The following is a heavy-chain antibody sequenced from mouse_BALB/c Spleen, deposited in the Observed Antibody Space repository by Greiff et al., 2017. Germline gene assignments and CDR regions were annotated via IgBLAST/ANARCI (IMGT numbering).Heavy chain of an antibody. CDR1: GFTFSDYY. Sequence: DVKLVESGGGLVKPGGSLKLSCAASGFTFSDYYMYWVRQTPEKRLEWVATISDGGSYTYYPDSVKGRFTISRDNAKNNLYLQMSSLKSEDTAMYYCARDREAGFAYWGQGTLVTVSA. J-gene: IGHJ3*01. V-gene: IGHV5-4*02. CDR3: ARDREAGFAY. CDR2: ISDGGSYT. D-gene: IGHD3-1*01.